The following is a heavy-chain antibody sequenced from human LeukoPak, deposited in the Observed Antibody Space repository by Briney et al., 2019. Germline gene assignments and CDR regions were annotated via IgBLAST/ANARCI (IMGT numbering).Heavy chain of an antibody. CDR1: GFTVSSNY. J-gene: IGHJ4*02. Sequence: PGGSLRLSCAASGFTVSSNYMSWVRQAPGKGLEWVSVIYSGGSTYYADSVKGRFTISRDNSKSTLYIQMNSLRAEDTAVYYCARAKPKNMVRGLIRGGESRYYFDYWGQGTLVPVSS. D-gene: IGHD3-10*01. CDR2: IYSGGST. CDR3: ARAKPKNMVRGLIRGGESRYYFDY. V-gene: IGHV3-53*01.